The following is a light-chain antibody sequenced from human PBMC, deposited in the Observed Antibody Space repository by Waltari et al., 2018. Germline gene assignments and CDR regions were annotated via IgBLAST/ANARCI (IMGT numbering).Light chain of an antibody. Sequence: EIVMTQSPATLSVSPGERATLSCRASQSVSSNLAWYQQKPGQAPRLLIYGASTRATGIPARFSGSGSGTEFTLTISSLQSEDFAVYYCQQYNNWLPGTFTFGQGTKLEIK. J-gene: IGKJ2*01. CDR3: QQYNNWLPGTFT. V-gene: IGKV3-15*01. CDR1: QSVSSN. CDR2: GAS.